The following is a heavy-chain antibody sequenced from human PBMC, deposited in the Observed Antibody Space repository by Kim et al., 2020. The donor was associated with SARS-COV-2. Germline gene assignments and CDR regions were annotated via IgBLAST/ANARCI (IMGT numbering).Heavy chain of an antibody. CDR1: GGSISSYY. V-gene: IGHV4-59*13. D-gene: IGHD6-19*01. Sequence: SETLSLTCTVSGGSISSYYWSWIRQPPGKGLEWIGDIYYSGSTNYNPSLKSRVTISVDTSKNQFSLKLSSVTAADTAVYYCARGYSSISWFDPWGQGTLLTVSS. CDR3: ARGYSSISWFDP. CDR2: IYYSGST. J-gene: IGHJ5*02.